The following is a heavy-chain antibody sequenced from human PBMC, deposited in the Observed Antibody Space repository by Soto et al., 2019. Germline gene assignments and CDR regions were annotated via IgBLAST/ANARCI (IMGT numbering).Heavy chain of an antibody. CDR2: LYYSGST. J-gene: IGHJ4*02. V-gene: IGHV4-39*01. CDR1: GASISSSSYY. CDR3: ARSYGGYSFDY. Sequence: QLQLQESGPGLVKPSETLSLTCTVSGASISSSSYYWGWIRQPPGKGLGWIGTLYYSGSTYYNPALKCRVTVSVDTSKNQFSLKLRSVTAADTAVYYCARSYGGYSFDYWGQGTLVTVSS. D-gene: IGHD4-17*01.